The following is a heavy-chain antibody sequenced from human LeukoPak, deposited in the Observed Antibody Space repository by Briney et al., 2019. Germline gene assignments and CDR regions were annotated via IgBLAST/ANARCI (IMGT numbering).Heavy chain of an antibody. CDR3: ARDHMQWLDPYFDY. V-gene: IGHV3-30-3*01. Sequence: GRSLRLSCAASGFTFSSYAMHWVRQAPGKGLEWVAVISYDGSNKYYADSVKGRFTISRDNSKNTLYLQMNSLRAEDTAVYYCARDHMQWLDPYFDYWGQGTLVTVSS. CDR1: GFTFSSYA. D-gene: IGHD6-19*01. J-gene: IGHJ4*02. CDR2: ISYDGSNK.